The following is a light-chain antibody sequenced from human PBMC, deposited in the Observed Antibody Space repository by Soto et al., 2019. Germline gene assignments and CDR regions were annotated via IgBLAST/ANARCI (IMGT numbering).Light chain of an antibody. V-gene: IGKV3-15*01. CDR2: VAS. J-gene: IGKJ4*01. CDR1: QSVSNN. CDR3: QQYNVWPLT. Sequence: EIVMTQSPATLSVSPGERATLSCRASQSVSNNLAWYQQKPGQTPKLLIYVASTRATGIPARFSGSGSGTDFTLTISSLQSEDFAFYYCQQYNVWPLTFGGGTKVEFK.